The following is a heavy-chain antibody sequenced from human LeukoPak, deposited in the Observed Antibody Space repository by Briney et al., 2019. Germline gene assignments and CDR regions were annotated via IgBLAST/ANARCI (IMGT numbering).Heavy chain of an antibody. CDR3: ARGGSSAPHLFDY. V-gene: IGHV1-69*13. CDR2: ITPIFGKA. D-gene: IGHD6-6*01. CDR1: VGSFSTYA. J-gene: IGHJ4*02. Sequence: SVTVSFTASVGSFSTYAISWVRQAPGQGLEWMGGITPIFGKAKYAQKFQGRVTITADESTSTVYMELSSLRSEDTAVYYCARGGSSAPHLFDYWGQGTLVTVSS.